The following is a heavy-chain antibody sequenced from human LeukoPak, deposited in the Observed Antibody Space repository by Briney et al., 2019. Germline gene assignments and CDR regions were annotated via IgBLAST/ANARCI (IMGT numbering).Heavy chain of an antibody. CDR1: GFTFSSYS. D-gene: IGHD3-3*01. Sequence: PGGSLRLSCAASGFTFSSYSMNWVRQAPGKGLEWVSSISSSSSYIYYADSVKGRFTISRDNAKNSLYLQMNSLRAEDTAVYYCASHGHYDIWSGPFEGIDYWGQGTLVTLAS. J-gene: IGHJ4*02. V-gene: IGHV3-21*01. CDR2: ISSSSSYI. CDR3: ASHGHYDIWSGPFEGIDY.